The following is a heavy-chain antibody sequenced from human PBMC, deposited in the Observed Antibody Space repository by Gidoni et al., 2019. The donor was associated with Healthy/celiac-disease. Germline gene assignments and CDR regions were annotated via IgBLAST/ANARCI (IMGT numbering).Heavy chain of an antibody. CDR1: GFTVSSNY. J-gene: IGHJ4*02. V-gene: IGHV3-53*01. D-gene: IGHD3-22*01. CDR3: ARANYYYDSSGYYRTPPPQFFDY. CDR2: IYSGGST. Sequence: EVQLVESGGGLIQPGGSLRLSCAASGFTVSSNYMSWVRQAPGKGLEWVAVIYSGGSTYYADSVKGRFTISRDNSKNTLYLQMNSLRAEDTAVYYCARANYYYDSSGYYRTPPPQFFDYWGQGTLVTVSS.